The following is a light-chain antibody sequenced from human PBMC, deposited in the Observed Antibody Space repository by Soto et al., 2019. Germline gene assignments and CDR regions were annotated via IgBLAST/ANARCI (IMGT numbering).Light chain of an antibody. Sequence: QSALTQPPSASGSPGQSVTISCTGTDSDDGGYNFVSWYQQHPGRAPKLMIYEVYQRPSGVPDRFSGSKSGNTASLTVSGLQAEDEANYYCSSYAASDNFVIFGGGTKLTVL. CDR2: EVY. CDR1: DSDDGGYNF. V-gene: IGLV2-8*01. CDR3: SSYAASDNFVI. J-gene: IGLJ2*01.